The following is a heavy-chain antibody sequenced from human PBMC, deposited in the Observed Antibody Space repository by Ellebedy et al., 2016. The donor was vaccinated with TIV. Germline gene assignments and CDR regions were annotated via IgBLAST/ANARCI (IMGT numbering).Heavy chain of an antibody. CDR2: INWNGGST. CDR3: ASIALYSGYEFDY. CDR1: GFTFDDYG. J-gene: IGHJ4*02. Sequence: GESLKISCAASGFTFDDYGMSWVRQAPGKGLEWVSGINWNGGSTGYADSVKGRFTISRDNAKNSLYLQMNSLRAEDTAVYYCASIALYSGYEFDYWGQGTLVTVSS. D-gene: IGHD5-12*01. V-gene: IGHV3-20*04.